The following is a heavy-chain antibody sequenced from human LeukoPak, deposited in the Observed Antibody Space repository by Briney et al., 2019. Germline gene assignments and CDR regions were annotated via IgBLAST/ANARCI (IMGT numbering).Heavy chain of an antibody. V-gene: IGHV3-15*01. D-gene: IGHD6-13*01. J-gene: IGHJ4*02. CDR2: IKSKTDGGTT. CDR3: TTDPAAAGTREKGD. Sequence: GGSLRLSCAASGFTFSNAWMSWVRQAPGKGLEWVGRIKSKTDGGTTDYAAPVKGRFTISRDDSKNTLYLQMNSLKTEDTAVYYCTTDPAAAGTREKGDWGQGTLDTVSS. CDR1: GFTFSNAW.